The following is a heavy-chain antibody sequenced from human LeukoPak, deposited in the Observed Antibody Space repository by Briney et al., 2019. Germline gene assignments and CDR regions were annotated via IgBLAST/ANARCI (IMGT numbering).Heavy chain of an antibody. CDR3: ARDRSGYLSYYYHGVDV. CDR2: VYYSGTT. D-gene: IGHD3-22*01. J-gene: IGHJ6*02. V-gene: IGHV4-59*01. CDR1: VDSFSSYY. Sequence: PSETLSLTCAVSVDSFSSYYWSWIRQPPGRGLEWIGCVYYSGTTNYNPSLKSRVTISIDTAKNQFSLKLSSVTTADTAVYYCARDRSGYLSYYYHGVDVWGQGTTVTVSS.